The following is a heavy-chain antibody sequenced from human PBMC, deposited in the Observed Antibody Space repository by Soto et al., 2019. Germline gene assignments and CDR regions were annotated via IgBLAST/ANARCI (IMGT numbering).Heavy chain of an antibody. D-gene: IGHD1-26*01. CDR3: ARAVGVNLNWYFDL. J-gene: IGHJ2*01. V-gene: IGHV4-34*01. CDR2: INHSGST. Sequence: QVQLQQWGAGLLKPSETLSLTCAVYGGSFSGYYWSWIRQPPGKGLEWIGEINHSGSTNYNPSLKSRVTISVDTSKNQFSLKLGSVTAADTAVYYCARAVGVNLNWYFDLWGRGTLVTVSS. CDR1: GGSFSGYY.